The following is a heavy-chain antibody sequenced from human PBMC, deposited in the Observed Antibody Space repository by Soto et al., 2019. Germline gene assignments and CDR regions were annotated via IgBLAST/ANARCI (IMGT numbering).Heavy chain of an antibody. V-gene: IGHV1-18*01. CDR3: ARGLSAGHFDTAMVYDY. CDR2: ISAYNGNT. J-gene: IGHJ4*02. D-gene: IGHD5-18*01. CDR1: GYTFTSYG. Sequence: WASVKVSCKASGYTFTSYGISWVRQAPGQGLEWMGWISAYNGNTNYAQKLQGRVTMTTDTSTSTAYMELRSLRSDDTAVYYCARGLSAGHFDTAMVYDYWGQGTLVTVSS.